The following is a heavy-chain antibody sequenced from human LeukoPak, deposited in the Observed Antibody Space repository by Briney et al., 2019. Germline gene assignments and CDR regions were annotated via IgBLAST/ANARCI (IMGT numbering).Heavy chain of an antibody. D-gene: IGHD3-9*01. CDR2: XTSNSNTI. CDR3: ARPSHYDILTGPPYYYGMDV. J-gene: IGHJ6*02. CDR1: GFXXSXXS. Sequence: SXXXSCAXXGFXXSXXSMNWXXXAXXXGLXXVSXXTSNSNTIYYADSVKGRFTISRDNAKNSLYLQMNSLRAEDTAVYYCARPSHYDILTGPPYYYGMDVWGQGTTVTVSS. V-gene: IGHV3-48*04.